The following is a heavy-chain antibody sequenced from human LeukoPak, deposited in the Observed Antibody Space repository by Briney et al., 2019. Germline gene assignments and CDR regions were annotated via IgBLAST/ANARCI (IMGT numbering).Heavy chain of an antibody. CDR1: GGSITSYY. Sequence: SETLSLTCTVSGGSITSYYWSWIRQPPGKGLELIGYIYYSGSTNYNPSLKSRVTISADTSKNQFSLRLSSVTAADTAVYYCARDYGGKFDYWGQGTLVTVSS. J-gene: IGHJ4*02. V-gene: IGHV4-59*01. CDR3: ARDYGGKFDY. D-gene: IGHD4-23*01. CDR2: IYYSGST.